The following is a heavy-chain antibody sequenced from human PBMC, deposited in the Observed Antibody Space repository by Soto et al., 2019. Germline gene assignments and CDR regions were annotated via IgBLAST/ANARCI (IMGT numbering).Heavy chain of an antibody. D-gene: IGHD3-3*01. V-gene: IGHV3-33*06. J-gene: IGHJ6*02. CDR1: GFTFSTYG. Sequence: GSLRLSCAASGFTFSTYGMHWVRQAPGKGLEWVAVIWHDGSNKYYADSVKGRFTISRDNFKNTVFLQMNSLGAEDTAVYYCAKGSGVFWSGYSGQYGMDVWGQGTTVTVSS. CDR3: AKGSGVFWSGYSGQYGMDV. CDR2: IWHDGSNK.